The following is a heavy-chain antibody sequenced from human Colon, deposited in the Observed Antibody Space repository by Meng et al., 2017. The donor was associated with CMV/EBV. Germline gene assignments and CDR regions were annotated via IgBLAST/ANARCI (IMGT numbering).Heavy chain of an antibody. Sequence: GESLKISCEGSGFTFSSYAMSWVRQAPGKGLEWLSVIGGTGTIINYADSVKGRFAISRDNSTNTLYLEMNNLKPEDTAIYYCARAGYDPSYYYYGMDVWGQGTTVTVSS. CDR2: IGGTGTII. CDR1: GFTFSSYA. V-gene: IGHV3-23*01. D-gene: IGHD5-12*01. CDR3: ARAGYDPSYYYYGMDV. J-gene: IGHJ6*02.